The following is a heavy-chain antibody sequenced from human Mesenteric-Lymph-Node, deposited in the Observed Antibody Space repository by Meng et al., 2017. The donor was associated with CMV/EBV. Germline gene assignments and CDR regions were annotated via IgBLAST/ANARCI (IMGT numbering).Heavy chain of an antibody. CDR3: ARGRDYRGRHYYNYGMDV. J-gene: IGHJ6*04. Sequence: GESLKISCAASGFTVSSNYMSWVRQAPGKGLEWVSVIYSGGSTYYADSVKGRFTISRDNSKNTLYLQMNSLRAEDTAVYYCARGRDYRGRHYYNYGMDVWGEGTTVTVSS. V-gene: IGHV3-53*01. D-gene: IGHD4-11*01. CDR1: GFTVSSNY. CDR2: IYSGGST.